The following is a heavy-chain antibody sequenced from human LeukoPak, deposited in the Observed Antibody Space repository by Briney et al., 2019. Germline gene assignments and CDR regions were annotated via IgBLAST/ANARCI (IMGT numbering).Heavy chain of an antibody. Sequence: ASVKVSCKASGYTFTGYYMHWVRQAPGQGLEWMRWINPNSGDTNYAQKFQGRVTMTRDTSISTAYMELSRLRSDDTAVYYCARDLDIAARPFDYWGQGTLVTVSS. CDR2: INPNSGDT. CDR3: ARDLDIAARPFDY. J-gene: IGHJ4*02. V-gene: IGHV1-2*02. D-gene: IGHD6-6*01. CDR1: GYTFTGYY.